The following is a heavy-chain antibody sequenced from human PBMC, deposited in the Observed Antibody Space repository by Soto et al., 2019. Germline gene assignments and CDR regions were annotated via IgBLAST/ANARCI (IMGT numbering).Heavy chain of an antibody. CDR1: GFTFSSYG. V-gene: IGHV3-33*01. J-gene: IGHJ4*02. CDR3: VREASSSGLHLDH. Sequence: PGGSLRLSCAASGFTFSSYGMHWVRQAPGKGLEWVAVIWYDGSNKYYADSVKGRFTISRDNSKTTLYLQMNSLRAEDAAVYYCVREASSSGLHLDHWGRGTLVTVSS. D-gene: IGHD6-6*01. CDR2: IWYDGSNK.